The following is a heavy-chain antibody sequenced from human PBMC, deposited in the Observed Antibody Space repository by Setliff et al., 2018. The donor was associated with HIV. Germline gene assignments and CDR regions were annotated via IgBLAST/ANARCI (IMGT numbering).Heavy chain of an antibody. CDR3: ARDGAFVWGTYRYQGFDH. J-gene: IGHJ4*02. D-gene: IGHD3-16*02. Sequence: ASVKVSCKASGYTFTDYYMHWVRQAPGQGLEWMGRINPNSGGTNHAQKFQGRVTMTRDTSSSTAYMELSRLRSEDTAVYYCARDGAFVWGTYRYQGFDHWGQGTLVTVSS. CDR2: INPNSGGT. V-gene: IGHV1-2*06. CDR1: GYTFTDYY.